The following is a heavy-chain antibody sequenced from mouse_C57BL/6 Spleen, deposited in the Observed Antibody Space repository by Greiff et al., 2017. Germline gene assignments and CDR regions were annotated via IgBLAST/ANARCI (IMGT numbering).Heavy chain of an antibody. Sequence: VQLQQSGAELVKPGASVKLSCKASGYTFTSYWMHWVKQRPGQGLEWIGMIHPNSGSTNYNEKFKSKATLTVDKSSSTGYMQLSRLTSEDSGVYYCGGSADYWGQGTTLTVSS. CDR1: GYTFTSYW. CDR3: GGSADY. CDR2: IHPNSGST. V-gene: IGHV1-64*01. D-gene: IGHD6-1*01. J-gene: IGHJ2*01.